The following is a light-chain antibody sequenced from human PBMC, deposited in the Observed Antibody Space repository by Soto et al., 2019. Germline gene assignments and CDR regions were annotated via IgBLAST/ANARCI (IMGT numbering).Light chain of an antibody. CDR1: SSDVGGYNY. J-gene: IGLJ2*01. Sequence: QSVLTQPASVSGAPGQSITISCTGRSSDVGGYNYVSWYQHHPGKAPKLMIYEVSNRPSGVSNRFSGSKSANTASLTISGLQAEDEGDYYCSSYTSSSTLVVFGGGTQLTVL. V-gene: IGLV2-14*01. CDR3: SSYTSSSTLVV. CDR2: EVS.